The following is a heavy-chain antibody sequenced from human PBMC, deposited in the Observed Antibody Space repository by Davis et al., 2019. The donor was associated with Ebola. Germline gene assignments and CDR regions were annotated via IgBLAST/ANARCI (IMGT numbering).Heavy chain of an antibody. V-gene: IGHV3-21*01. J-gene: IGHJ4*02. CDR3: ARDGYSNDWGDY. Sequence: GESLKISCVASGFTFSSYSMNWVRQAPGRGLEWVSSISSSSYFIYYADSLKGRFTISRDNAKNSLYLQMDSLRAEDTAVYHCARDGYSNDWGDYWGQGTLVTVSS. D-gene: IGHD6-19*01. CDR1: GFTFSSYS. CDR2: ISSSSYFI.